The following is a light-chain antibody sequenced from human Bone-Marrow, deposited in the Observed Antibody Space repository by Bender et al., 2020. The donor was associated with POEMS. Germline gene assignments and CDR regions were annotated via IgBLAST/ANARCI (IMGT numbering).Light chain of an antibody. CDR3: CSFTSSNTYV. CDR1: SSDVGSFSY. Sequence: QSALTQPASVSGSPGQSITISCTGTSSDVGSFSYVSWYQHYPDKAPKLIIYDVGDRPSGVSNRFSGSKSGNTASLTISGLQTEDEADYYCCSFTSSNTYVFGTGTKVTVL. CDR2: DVG. V-gene: IGLV2-14*03. J-gene: IGLJ1*01.